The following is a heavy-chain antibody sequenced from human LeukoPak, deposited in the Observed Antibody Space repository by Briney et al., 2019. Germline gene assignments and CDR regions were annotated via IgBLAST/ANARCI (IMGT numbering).Heavy chain of an antibody. Sequence: ASVKVSCKASGYTFNIYYIHWVRQAPGQGLDWMGIINPSGDSTNYAQKLQGRVTVTRDTSTSTVYMELSSLKSEDTAVYYCALGGVVTASPHNWFDPWGQGTLVTVSS. D-gene: IGHD2-21*02. J-gene: IGHJ5*02. CDR3: ALGGVVTASPHNWFDP. CDR1: GYTFNIYY. CDR2: INPSGDST. V-gene: IGHV1-46*02.